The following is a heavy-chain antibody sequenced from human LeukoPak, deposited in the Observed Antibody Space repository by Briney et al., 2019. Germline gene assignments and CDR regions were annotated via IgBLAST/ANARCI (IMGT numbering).Heavy chain of an antibody. CDR2: IKSKADGATT. CDR1: GITFSYAW. Sequence: GGSLRLSCVASGITFSYAWMVWVRQAPGKGLEWVGRIKSKADGATTDYGVPVKDRFTISRDDSKNTLYLQMNSLKTEDTAVYYCTKDLPYTRGWALNYWGQGTLVTVSS. CDR3: TKDLPYTRGWALNY. D-gene: IGHD6-19*01. J-gene: IGHJ4*02. V-gene: IGHV3-15*01.